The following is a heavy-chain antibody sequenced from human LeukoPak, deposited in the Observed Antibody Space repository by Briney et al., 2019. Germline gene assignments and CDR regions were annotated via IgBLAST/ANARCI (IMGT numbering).Heavy chain of an antibody. CDR1: GFTFSSYG. CDR2: IWYDGSNK. D-gene: IGHD3-10*01. J-gene: IGHJ4*02. CDR3: ASDYSYGSGSSSTNFDY. V-gene: IGHV3-33*01. Sequence: GGSLRLSCAASGFTFSSYGMHWVRQAPGKGLEWVAVIWYDGSNKYYADSVKGRFTISRDNSKNTLYLQMNSLRAEDAAVYYCASDYSYGSGSSSTNFDYWGQGTLVTVSS.